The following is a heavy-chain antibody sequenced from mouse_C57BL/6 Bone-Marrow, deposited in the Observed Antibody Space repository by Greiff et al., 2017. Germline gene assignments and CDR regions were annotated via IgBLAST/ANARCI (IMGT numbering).Heavy chain of an antibody. CDR2: INPNNGGT. V-gene: IGHV1-26*01. D-gene: IGHD1-1*01. CDR1: GYTFTDYY. CDR3: ARRGTVVDFDY. J-gene: IGHJ2*01. Sequence: EVQLQQSGPELVKPGASVKISCKASGYTFTDYYMNWVKQSHGKSLEWIGDINPNNGGTSYNQKFKGKATLTVDKSSSTAYMELRSLTSEDSAVYYCARRGTVVDFDYWGQGTTLTVSS.